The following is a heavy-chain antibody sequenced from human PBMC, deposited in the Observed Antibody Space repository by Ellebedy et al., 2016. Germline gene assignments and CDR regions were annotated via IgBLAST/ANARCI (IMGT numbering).Heavy chain of an antibody. CDR2: ICSRGNT. V-gene: IGHV4-39*07. J-gene: IGHJ4*02. CDR3: VRDLLFSGSRRVLD. CDR1: GDSIISSSYC. D-gene: IGHD3-10*01. Sequence: SETLSLTXTVSGDSIISSSYCWGWIRQPPGKELEWIGNICSRGNTFYNAPLRSRLTISVDTSKNQFSLNLSSVTAADTAVYYCVRDLLFSGSRRVLDWGQGTLVDVSS.